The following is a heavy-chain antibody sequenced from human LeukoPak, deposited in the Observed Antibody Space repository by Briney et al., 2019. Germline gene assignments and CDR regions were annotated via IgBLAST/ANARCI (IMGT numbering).Heavy chain of an antibody. CDR1: GGSISSYY. V-gene: IGHV4-59*08. Sequence: PSETLSLTCTVSGGSISSYYWSWIRQPPGKGLEWIGYIYYSGSTNYNPSLKSRVTISVDTSKNQFSLKLSSVIAADTAVYYCARFDSGSMGYYYAMDVWGQGTTVTVSS. D-gene: IGHD3-10*01. CDR2: IYYSGST. J-gene: IGHJ6*02. CDR3: ARFDSGSMGYYYAMDV.